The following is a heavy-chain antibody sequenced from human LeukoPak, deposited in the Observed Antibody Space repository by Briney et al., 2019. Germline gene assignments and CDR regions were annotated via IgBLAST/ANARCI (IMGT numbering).Heavy chain of an antibody. V-gene: IGHV4-39*07. CDR3: ASNDYRSDY. D-gene: IGHD4-11*01. J-gene: IGHJ4*02. CDR1: GGSISSSSYY. CDR2: IYYSGST. Sequence: SETLSLTCTVSGGSISSSSYYWGWIRQPPGKGLEWIGSIYYSGSTYYNPSLKSRVTISVDTSKNQFSLKLSSVTAADTAVYYCASNDYRSDYWGQGTLVTVSS.